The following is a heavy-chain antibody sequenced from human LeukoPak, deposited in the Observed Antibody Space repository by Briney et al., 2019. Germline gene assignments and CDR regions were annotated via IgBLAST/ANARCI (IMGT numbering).Heavy chain of an antibody. D-gene: IGHD3-10*01. J-gene: IGHJ6*03. Sequence: ETLSLTCAVYGGSFSGYYWSWVRQAPGKGLEWVSVIYSGGSTYYADSVKGRFTISRDNSKNTLYLQMNSLRAEDTAVYYCARDYYGSGSYYMDVWGKGTTVTVSS. V-gene: IGHV3-53*01. CDR1: GGSFSGYY. CDR3: ARDYYGSGSYYMDV. CDR2: IYSGGST.